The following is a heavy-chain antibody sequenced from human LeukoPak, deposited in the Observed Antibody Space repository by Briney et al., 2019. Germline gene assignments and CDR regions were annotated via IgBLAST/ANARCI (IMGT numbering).Heavy chain of an antibody. D-gene: IGHD1-26*01. CDR2: ICYSGST. CDR3: ARIKWELRNDAFDI. CDR1: GGSISSSSYY. V-gene: IGHV4-39*07. Sequence: SGTLSLTCTVSGGSISSSSYYWGWIRQPPGKGLEWIGSICYSGSTYYNPSLKSRVTISVDTSKNQFSLKLSSVTAADTAVYYCARIKWELRNDAFDIWGQGTMVTVSS. J-gene: IGHJ3*02.